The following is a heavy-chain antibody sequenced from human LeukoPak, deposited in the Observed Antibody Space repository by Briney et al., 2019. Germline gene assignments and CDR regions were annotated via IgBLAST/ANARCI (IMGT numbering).Heavy chain of an antibody. V-gene: IGHV4-39*07. Sequence: SETLSLPCTVSGGSMSSSSDYWGWIRQPPGKGLEWIGSIYYSGSTYYNPSLQSRVTISVDTSKNQFSLKLSSVTAADTAVYYCARESLKLRYFDWLPLPNNWFDIWGQETLVTVSS. D-gene: IGHD3-9*01. CDR2: IYYSGST. CDR3: ARESLKLRYFDWLPLPNNWFDI. J-gene: IGHJ5*02. CDR1: GGSMSSSSDY.